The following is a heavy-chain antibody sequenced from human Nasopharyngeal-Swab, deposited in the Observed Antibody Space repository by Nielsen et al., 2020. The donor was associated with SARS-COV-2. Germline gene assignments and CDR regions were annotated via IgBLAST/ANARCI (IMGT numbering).Heavy chain of an antibody. V-gene: IGHV4-38-2*01. Sequence: PGKGLEWIGSIYHSGSTYYNPSLKSRVTISVDTSKNQFSLKLSSVTAADTAVYYCAKQRGDTAMVFDFWGQGTLVTVSS. CDR3: AKQRGDTAMVFDF. J-gene: IGHJ4*02. CDR2: IYHSGST. D-gene: IGHD5-18*01.